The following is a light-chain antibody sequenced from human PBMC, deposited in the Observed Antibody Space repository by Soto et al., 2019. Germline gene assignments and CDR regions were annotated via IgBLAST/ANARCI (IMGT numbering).Light chain of an antibody. CDR2: LKSDGSH. V-gene: IGLV4-69*01. CDR3: QTWGTGIQV. CDR1: SGHSSYA. Sequence: QSVLTQSPSASASLGASVKLTCTLSSGHSSYAIAWHQQQPEKGPRYLMKLKSDGSHSKGDGIPDRFSGSSSGAERYLTISSLQSEDEADYYYQTWGTGIQVFGGGTKLTVL. J-gene: IGLJ3*02.